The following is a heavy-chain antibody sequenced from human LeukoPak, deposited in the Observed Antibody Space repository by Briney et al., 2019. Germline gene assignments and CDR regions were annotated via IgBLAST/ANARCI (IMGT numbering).Heavy chain of an antibody. J-gene: IGHJ4*02. V-gene: IGHV1-8*02. Sequence: SVKVSCKASGYVFTDYYMHWVRQAPGQGLEWMGWMNTNSATTGYAQKFQGRVTMIRNTSISTAYMELSSLRSEATAVYYCARDRFSSHLDYWGQGTLVTVSS. D-gene: IGHD6-6*01. CDR1: GYVFTDYY. CDR3: ARDRFSSHLDY. CDR2: MNTNSATT.